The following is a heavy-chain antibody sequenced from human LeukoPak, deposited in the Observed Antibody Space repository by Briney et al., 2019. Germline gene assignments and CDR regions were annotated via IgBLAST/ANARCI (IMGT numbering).Heavy chain of an antibody. CDR3: ATLRSKIAVAGTSAFDI. V-gene: IGHV3-21*01. J-gene: IGHJ3*02. D-gene: IGHD6-19*01. Sequence: GGSLRLSCAASGFTFSSYSMNSVRQAPGKGLEWVSSISSSSSYIYYADSVKGRFTISRDNAKNSLYLQMNSLRAEDTAVYYCATLRSKIAVAGTSAFDIWGQGTMVTVSS. CDR1: GFTFSSYS. CDR2: ISSSSSYI.